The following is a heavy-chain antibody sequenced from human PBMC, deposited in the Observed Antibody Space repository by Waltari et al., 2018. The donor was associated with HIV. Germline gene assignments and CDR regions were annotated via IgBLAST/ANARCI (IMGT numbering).Heavy chain of an antibody. CDR2: IYYSGST. D-gene: IGHD2-2*01. Sequence: QLQLQESGPGLVKPSETLSLTCTVSGGSISNRTYYWGWIRQPPGKGLEWIGSIYYSGSTYYNPSLKSRVTISVDTSKNQFSLKLSSVTAADTAVYYCARHHPTQEGFPYPYYFDYWGQGTLVTVSS. J-gene: IGHJ4*02. V-gene: IGHV4-39*01. CDR1: GGSISNRTYY. CDR3: ARHHPTQEGFPYPYYFDY.